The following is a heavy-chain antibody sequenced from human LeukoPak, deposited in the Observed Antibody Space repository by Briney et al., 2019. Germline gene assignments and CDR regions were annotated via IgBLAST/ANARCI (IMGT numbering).Heavy chain of an antibody. CDR1: GYSISSGHY. J-gene: IGHJ4*02. Sequence: SETLSLTCTVSGYSISSGHYWGWIRQPPGKGLEWIASMYHSGSSYYNPSLKSRVTISVDTSKNQFSLNLSSVTAADTAVYYCARQYGSWSADYWGQGTLVTVSS. D-gene: IGHD2-15*01. CDR2: MYHSGSS. V-gene: IGHV4-38-2*02. CDR3: ARQYGSWSADY.